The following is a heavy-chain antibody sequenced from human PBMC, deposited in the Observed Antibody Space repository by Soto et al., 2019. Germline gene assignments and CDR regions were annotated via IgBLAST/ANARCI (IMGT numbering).Heavy chain of an antibody. CDR1: GGSISSGGYS. D-gene: IGHD3-3*01. J-gene: IGHJ5*02. Sequence: SETLSLTCAVSGGSISSGGYSWSWIRQPPGKGLEWIGYIYHSGSTYYNPSLKSRVTISVDTSKNQFSLKLSSVTAADTAVYYCARDAFGVDNWFDPWGQGTLVTVSS. V-gene: IGHV4-30-2*01. CDR3: ARDAFGVDNWFDP. CDR2: IYHSGST.